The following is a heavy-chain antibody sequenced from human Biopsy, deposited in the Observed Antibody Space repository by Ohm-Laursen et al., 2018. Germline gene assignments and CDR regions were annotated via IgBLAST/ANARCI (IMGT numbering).Heavy chain of an antibody. J-gene: IGHJ4*02. CDR2: IYYTGHT. CDR1: GGSIISYY. Sequence: GTLSLTCRVSGGSIISYYWTWIRQSPGKGLEWIGFIYYTGHTNYNPSLKSRATISVDTSKNQFSLKVISVTAADTAVYYCARLTGDPSYWGQGILVTVSS. CDR3: ARLTGDPSY. V-gene: IGHV4-59*01. D-gene: IGHD7-27*01.